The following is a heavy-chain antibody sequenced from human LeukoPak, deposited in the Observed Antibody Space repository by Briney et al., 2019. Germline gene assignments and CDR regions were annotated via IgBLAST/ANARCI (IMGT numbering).Heavy chain of an antibody. V-gene: IGHV3-23*01. CDR1: GFTFRSYA. J-gene: IGHJ4*02. D-gene: IGHD3-10*01. CDR3: AKGLYHYYGSGTYTLDY. CDR2: MSGGGTDT. Sequence: PGGSLRLSCAASGFTFRSYAMTWVRQSPGKGLEWVSGMSGGGTDTSYADSVKGRFTISRDNSKNTLYLQMNSLRAEDTALYYCAKGLYHYYGSGTYTLDYWGQGTQVTVSS.